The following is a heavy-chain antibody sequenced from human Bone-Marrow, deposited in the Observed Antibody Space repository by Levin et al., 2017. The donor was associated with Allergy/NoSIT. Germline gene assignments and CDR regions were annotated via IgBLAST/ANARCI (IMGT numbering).Heavy chain of an antibody. CDR2: ISAYNGNT. Sequence: ASVKVSCKASGYTFTSYGISWVRQAPGQGLEWMGWISAYNGNTNYAQKLQGRVTMTTDTSTSTAYMELRSLRSDDTAVYYCARHSSSWYGGSNYYYYGMDVWGQGTTVTVSS. CDR1: GYTFTSYG. J-gene: IGHJ6*02. CDR3: ARHSSSWYGGSNYYYYGMDV. V-gene: IGHV1-18*01. D-gene: IGHD6-13*01.